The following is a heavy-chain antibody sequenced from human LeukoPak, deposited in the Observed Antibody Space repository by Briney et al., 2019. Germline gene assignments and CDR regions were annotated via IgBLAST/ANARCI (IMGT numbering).Heavy chain of an antibody. J-gene: IGHJ3*02. CDR3: AADLDGYSYGYDAFDI. CDR1: GGTFSSYA. D-gene: IGHD5-18*01. Sequence: ASVKVPCKASGGTFSSYAISWVRQAPGQGLEWMGGIIPIFGTANYAQKFQGRVTITTDESTSTAYMELSSLRSEDTAVYYCAADLDGYSYGYDAFDIWGQGTMVTVSS. V-gene: IGHV1-69*05. CDR2: IIPIFGTA.